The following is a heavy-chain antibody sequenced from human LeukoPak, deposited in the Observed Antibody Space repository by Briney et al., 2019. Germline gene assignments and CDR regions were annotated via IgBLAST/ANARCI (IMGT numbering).Heavy chain of an antibody. CDR2: IRSTSSTM. Sequence: GGSLRLSCAASGFTFSDYAMNWVRQAPGKGLGWVSYIRSTSSTMYYADSVKGRFTISRDNGKNSLYLQMNSLRDEDTAVYYCARSFDIWGQGTMVTVSS. V-gene: IGHV3-48*02. CDR1: GFTFSDYA. CDR3: ARSFDI. J-gene: IGHJ3*02.